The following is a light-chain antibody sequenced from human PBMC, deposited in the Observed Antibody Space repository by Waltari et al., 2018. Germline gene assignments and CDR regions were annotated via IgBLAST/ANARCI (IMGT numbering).Light chain of an antibody. J-gene: IGKJ4*01. CDR1: QTVDTY. V-gene: IGKV3-11*01. CDR3: QQRRRWPLT. Sequence: EIVLTQSPATLSLSPGEIATLSCRASQTVDTYLAWYQQRPGQAPRLLIYDTSNRATGIPDRFSGSGSETDFTLTISRLEPEDFAVYYCQQRRRWPLTFGGGSKVEI. CDR2: DTS.